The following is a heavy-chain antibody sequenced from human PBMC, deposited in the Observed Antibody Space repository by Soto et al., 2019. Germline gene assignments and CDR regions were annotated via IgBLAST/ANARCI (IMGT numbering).Heavy chain of an antibody. D-gene: IGHD3-16*02. J-gene: IGHJ4*02. CDR2: ISAYNGNT. V-gene: IGHV1-18*01. CDR3: ARDNRPLGGVIVAFDY. Sequence: QVQLVQSGAEVKKPGASVKVSCKASGYTFTSYGISWMRQAPGQGLEWMGWISAYNGNTNYAQKLQGRVTMTTDTSTSTAYMELRSLRSDDAAVYHCARDNRPLGGVIVAFDYWGQGTLVTVSS. CDR1: GYTFTSYG.